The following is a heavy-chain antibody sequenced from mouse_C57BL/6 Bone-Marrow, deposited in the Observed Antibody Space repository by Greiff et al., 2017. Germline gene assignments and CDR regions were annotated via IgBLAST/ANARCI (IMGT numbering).Heavy chain of an antibody. Sequence: QVQLQQPGAELVKPGASVKLSCKASGSTFTSYWMHGGKRRPGRGLEGIGRFDPNSGGTKYNEKFKSKATLTVDKPSSTAYMQLSSLTSEDSAVYYCARSRITTVVDYFDYWGQGTTLTVSS. CDR3: ARSRITTVVDYFDY. CDR2: FDPNSGGT. CDR1: GSTFTSYW. D-gene: IGHD1-1*01. J-gene: IGHJ2*01. V-gene: IGHV1-72*01.